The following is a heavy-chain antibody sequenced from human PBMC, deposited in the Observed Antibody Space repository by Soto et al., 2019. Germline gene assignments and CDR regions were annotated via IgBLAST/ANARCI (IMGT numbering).Heavy chain of an antibody. D-gene: IGHD4-4*01. Sequence: SETLSLTCTVSGGSISSGGYYWSWIRQHPGKGLEWIGYIYYSGSTYYNPSLKSRVTISVDTSKNQFSLKTEDTAVYYCSRAGILTTPYYFDYCGQGTLVTVSS. CDR2: IYYSGST. J-gene: IGHJ4*01. CDR3: SRAGILTTPYYFDY. V-gene: IGHV4-31*03. CDR1: GGSISSGGYY.